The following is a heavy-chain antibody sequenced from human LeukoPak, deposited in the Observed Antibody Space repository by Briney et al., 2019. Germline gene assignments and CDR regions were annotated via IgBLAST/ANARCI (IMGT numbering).Heavy chain of an antibody. J-gene: IGHJ4*02. CDR2: INHSGST. CDR1: GGSFSGYY. V-gene: IGHV4-34*01. D-gene: IGHD3-10*01. CDR3: ARGYYYGSGSYGY. Sequence: SETLSLTCAVYGGSFSGYYWSWIRQPPGKGLEWIGEINHSGSTNYNPSLKSRVTISVDTSKNQFSLKLSSVTAADTAVYYCARGYYYGSGSYGYWGQGTLVTVSS.